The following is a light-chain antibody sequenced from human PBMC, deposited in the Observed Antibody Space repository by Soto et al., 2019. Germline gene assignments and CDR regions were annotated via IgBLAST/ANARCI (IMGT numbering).Light chain of an antibody. V-gene: IGKV1-39*01. CDR2: AGA. CDR3: QQTYSNPRT. J-gene: IGKJ4*02. CDR1: QSISTY. Sequence: DIQMTQSPSSLSASVGDTVTITCRAGQSISTYLHWYQQRPGIAPKLLIYAGATLHRGVPSRFRGGGSGTDFTLTISSLQPEDSATYYCQQTYSNPRTFGPGTKVEIK.